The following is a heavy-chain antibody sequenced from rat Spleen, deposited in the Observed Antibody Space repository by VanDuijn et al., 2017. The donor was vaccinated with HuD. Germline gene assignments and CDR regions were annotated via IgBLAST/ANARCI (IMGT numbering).Heavy chain of an antibody. CDR1: GFTFSDYY. CDR3: TTVEYYGYKGGYFDY. J-gene: IGHJ2*01. V-gene: IGHV5-20*01. CDR2: ISYDGSST. Sequence: EVQLLESGGGLMQPGRSLKLSCAASGFTFSDYYMAWVRQAPTKGLEWVATISYDGSSTYYRDSVKGRFTISRDNAKSTLYLQMDSLRSEDKATYYCTTVEYYGYKGGYFDYWGQGVMVTVSS. D-gene: IGHD1-9*01.